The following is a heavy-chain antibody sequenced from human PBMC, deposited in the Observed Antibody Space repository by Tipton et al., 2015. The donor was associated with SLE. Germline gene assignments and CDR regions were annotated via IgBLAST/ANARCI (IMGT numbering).Heavy chain of an antibody. V-gene: IGHV4-34*01. CDR3: AKTSGGGWSFDY. CDR1: GGSFSGYY. J-gene: IGHJ4*02. CDR2: INHSGST. D-gene: IGHD6-19*01. Sequence: TLSLTCAVYGGSFSGYYWSWIRQPPGKGPEWIGEINHSGSTNYNPSLKSRVTISVDTSKNQFSLKLSSVTAADTAVYYCAKTSGGGWSFDYWGQGTLVTVSS.